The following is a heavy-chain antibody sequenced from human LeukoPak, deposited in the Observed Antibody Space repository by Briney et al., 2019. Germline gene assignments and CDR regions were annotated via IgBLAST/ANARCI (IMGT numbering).Heavy chain of an antibody. V-gene: IGHV4-38-2*02. CDR2: IYPSGST. CDR3: ARAGRPYYDSRFLQH. D-gene: IGHD3-22*01. CDR1: GSSISSAYY. Sequence: PSETLSLTCTVSGSSISSAYYWGWIRQPPGKGLEWIGSIYPSGSTFYNPSLRGQVTISIDKSKNQFSLKLSSVTAADTAVYFCARAGRPYYDSRFLQHWGQGTLVTVSS. J-gene: IGHJ1*01.